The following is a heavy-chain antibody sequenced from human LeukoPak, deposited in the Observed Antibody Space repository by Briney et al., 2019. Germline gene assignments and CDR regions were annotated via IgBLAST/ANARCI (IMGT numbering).Heavy chain of an antibody. CDR2: IYYSGST. J-gene: IGHJ6*02. Sequence: PSETLSLTCTVSGGSISSYYWSWIRQPPGKGLEWIGYIYYSGSTNYNPSLKSRVTISVDTSKNQFSLKLSSVTAADTAVHYCARDLRYCSGGSCSYYYYGMDVWGQGTTVTVSS. CDR1: GGSISSYY. D-gene: IGHD2-15*01. V-gene: IGHV4-59*01. CDR3: ARDLRYCSGGSCSYYYYGMDV.